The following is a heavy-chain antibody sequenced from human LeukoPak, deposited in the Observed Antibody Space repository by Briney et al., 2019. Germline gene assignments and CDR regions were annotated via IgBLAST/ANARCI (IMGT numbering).Heavy chain of an antibody. J-gene: IGHJ4*02. V-gene: IGHV4-34*01. CDR3: AAAGGEMATIVDY. D-gene: IGHD5-24*01. CDR1: GGSFSGYY. Sequence: SETLSLTCAVYGGSFSGYYWSWIRQPPGKGLEWIGEINHSGSTNYNPSLKSRVTISVDTSKNQFSLKLSSVTAADTAVYYCAAAGGEMATIVDYWGQGTLVTVSS. CDR2: INHSGST.